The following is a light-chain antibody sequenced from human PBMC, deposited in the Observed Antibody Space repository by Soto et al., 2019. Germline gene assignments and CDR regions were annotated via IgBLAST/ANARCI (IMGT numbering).Light chain of an antibody. CDR2: KAS. CDR3: HQYNSYSRT. V-gene: IGKV1-5*03. Sequence: DIQMTQSPSTLSASVGDRVTITCRASQSISSWSAWHQQKPGKAPKLLIYKASSLESGVPSRFSGSGSGTEFSLTISSLQPDDFATYYCHQYNSYSRTFGQGTKVEIK. CDR1: QSISSW. J-gene: IGKJ1*01.